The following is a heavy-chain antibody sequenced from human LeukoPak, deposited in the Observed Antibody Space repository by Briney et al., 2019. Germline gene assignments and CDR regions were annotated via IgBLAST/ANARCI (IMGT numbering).Heavy chain of an antibody. Sequence: SVKVSCKASGGTFSSYAISWVRQAPGQGLEWMGGIIPIFGTANYAQKFQGRVTITTDESTSTAYMELSSLRSEDTAVYYCARGDYGDSYYFDYWGQGTLVTVSS. CDR1: GGTFSSYA. V-gene: IGHV1-69*05. J-gene: IGHJ4*02. CDR3: ARGDYGDSYYFDY. D-gene: IGHD4-17*01. CDR2: IIPIFGTA.